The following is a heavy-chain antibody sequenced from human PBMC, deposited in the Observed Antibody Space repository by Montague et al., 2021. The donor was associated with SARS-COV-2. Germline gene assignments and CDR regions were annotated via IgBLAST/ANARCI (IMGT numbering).Heavy chain of an antibody. J-gene: IGHJ4*02. CDR1: GDSIITGHYY. CDR2: VYFSGAA. Sequence: TLSLTCTVSGDSIITGHYYWSWIRQHPGKGLEWIGNVYFSGAAYYXPSLQSRVTISPDTSKNQFSLQLASVTAADTAVYYCARHRGFGDLWALDYWGQGTLVAVSS. V-gene: IGHV4-30-4*08. D-gene: IGHD3-10*01. CDR3: ARHRGFGDLWALDY.